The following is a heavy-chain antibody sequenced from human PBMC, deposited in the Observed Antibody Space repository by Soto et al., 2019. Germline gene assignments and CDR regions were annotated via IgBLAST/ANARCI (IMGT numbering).Heavy chain of an antibody. V-gene: IGHV1-18*01. CDR3: ARDLGYCRSGACYREWVDP. J-gene: IGHJ5*02. D-gene: IGHD2-2*01. Sequence: QVQLVQSGAEVKKPGASVKVSCKASGYTFTTHGISWVRQVPGQGLEWMGWVRGDNGHTNYAQSLQGRVTMTTDTARNTAYMELRSLRSDDTAVYCCARDLGYCRSGACYREWVDPWGQGTLVTVSS. CDR2: VRGDNGHT. CDR1: GYTFTTHG.